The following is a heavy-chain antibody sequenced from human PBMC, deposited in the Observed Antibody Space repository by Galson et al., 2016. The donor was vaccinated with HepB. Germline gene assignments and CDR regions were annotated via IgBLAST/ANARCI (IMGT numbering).Heavy chain of an antibody. Sequence: SLRLSCAASKFSFSSYNMYWVRQAPGKGLDWVSFISYDGSDKYYADSVRGRFTVSRDNSNNTMYLQMNSLRTEDTAMYYCARVWLGAASPWGQGTLVTVSS. CDR3: ARVWLGAASP. J-gene: IGHJ5*02. CDR2: ISYDGSDK. V-gene: IGHV3-30-3*01. CDR1: KFSFSSYN. D-gene: IGHD2-15*01.